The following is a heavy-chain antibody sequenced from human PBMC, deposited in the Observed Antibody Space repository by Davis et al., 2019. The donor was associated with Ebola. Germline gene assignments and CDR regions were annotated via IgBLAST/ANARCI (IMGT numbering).Heavy chain of an antibody. D-gene: IGHD3-10*01. CDR2: INPNSGGT. J-gene: IGHJ4*02. CDR3: ARVPIWFRELSLDY. Sequence: ASVKVSCKASGYTFTSYGISWVRQAPGQGLEWMGWINPNSGGTNYAQKFQGRVTMTRDTSISTAYMELSRLRSDDTAVYYCARVPIWFRELSLDYWGQGTLVTVSS. V-gene: IGHV1-2*02. CDR1: GYTFTSYG.